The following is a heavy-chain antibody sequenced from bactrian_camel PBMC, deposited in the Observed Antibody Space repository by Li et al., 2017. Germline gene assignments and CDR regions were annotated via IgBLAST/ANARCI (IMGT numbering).Heavy chain of an antibody. CDR1: ESRFTFYC. CDR3: AAGRTRNGYCYSMSEFPEAAYNH. Sequence: HVQLVESGGGPVQAGGSLRLSCKASESRFTFYCAGWFRQAPGKEREGVAGIDRDGVTKYADSVKGRFTVDQEDAKNSFYLQMNQLTPEDTAMYFCAAGRTRNGYCYSMSEFPEAAYNHWGQGTQVTVS. CDR2: IDRDGVT. V-gene: IGHV3S53*01. J-gene: IGHJ4*01. D-gene: IGHD2*01.